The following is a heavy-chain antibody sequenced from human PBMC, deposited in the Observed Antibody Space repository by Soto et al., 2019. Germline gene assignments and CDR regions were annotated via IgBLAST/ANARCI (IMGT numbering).Heavy chain of an antibody. CDR2: INAGNGNT. J-gene: IGHJ6*02. V-gene: IGHV1-3*01. Sequence: ASVKVSCKASGYTFTSYAMHWVRQAPGQRLEWMGWINAGNGNTKYSQKFQGRVTITRDTSASTAYMELSSLRSEDTAVYYCARAPSPRRHDILTGYYIYYYYGMDVWGQGTTVTVSS. D-gene: IGHD3-9*01. CDR3: ARAPSPRRHDILTGYYIYYYYGMDV. CDR1: GYTFTSYA.